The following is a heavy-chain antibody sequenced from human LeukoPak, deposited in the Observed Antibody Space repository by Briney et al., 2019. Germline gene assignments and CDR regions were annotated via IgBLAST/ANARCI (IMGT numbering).Heavy chain of an antibody. V-gene: IGHV1-24*01. Sequence: ASVKVSCKVSGYTLTELSMHWVRQAPGKGLEWMGGFDPEDGETIYAQKFQGRVTMTEDTPTDTAYMELSSLRSEDTAVYYCATGKPYIAVAGFDYWGQGTLVTVSS. CDR3: ATGKPYIAVAGFDY. D-gene: IGHD6-19*01. CDR2: FDPEDGET. CDR1: GYTLTELS. J-gene: IGHJ4*02.